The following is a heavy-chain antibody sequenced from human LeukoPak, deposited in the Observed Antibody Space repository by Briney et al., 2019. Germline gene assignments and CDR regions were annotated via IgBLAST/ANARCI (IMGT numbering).Heavy chain of an antibody. V-gene: IGHV3-74*01. J-gene: IGHJ5*02. D-gene: IGHD2-2*01. Sequence: GGSLRLSCAASGFTFSTYWMHWVRQAPGKGLVWVSRVNGDGSSTNYADSVKGRFTISRDNAKNTLYLQMNSLRAEDTAVYYCARDGQDIVVVPAAIWFDPWGQGTLVTVSS. CDR2: VNGDGSST. CDR3: ARDGQDIVVVPAAIWFDP. CDR1: GFTFSTYW.